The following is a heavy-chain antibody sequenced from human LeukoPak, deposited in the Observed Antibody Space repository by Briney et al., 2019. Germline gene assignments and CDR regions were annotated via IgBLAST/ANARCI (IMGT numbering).Heavy chain of an antibody. Sequence: SETLSLTCAVSGGSISSGGYSWSWIRQPPGKGLEWIGYIYHSGSTYYNPSLKSRVTISVDRSKNQFSLKLSSVTAADTAVYYCASATTAGSYYYFDYWGQGTLVTVSS. J-gene: IGHJ4*02. CDR2: IYHSGST. CDR3: ASATTAGSYYYFDY. CDR1: GGSISSGGYS. D-gene: IGHD6-13*01. V-gene: IGHV4-30-2*01.